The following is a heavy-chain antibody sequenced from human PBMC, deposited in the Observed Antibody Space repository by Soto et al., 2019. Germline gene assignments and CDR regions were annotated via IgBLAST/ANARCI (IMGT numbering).Heavy chain of an antibody. Sequence: GGSLRLSCAASGFTFASSSMSWVRQAPGKGLEWVSGITGSGGSTKYADSVNGRFTISRDNSKNTLSLQMNSLRAEDTALYYCAKDERCSGIICFFGNWGQGTLVTVSS. J-gene: IGHJ4*02. CDR2: ITGSGGST. V-gene: IGHV3-23*01. D-gene: IGHD2-15*01. CDR3: AKDERCSGIICFFGN. CDR1: GFTFASSS.